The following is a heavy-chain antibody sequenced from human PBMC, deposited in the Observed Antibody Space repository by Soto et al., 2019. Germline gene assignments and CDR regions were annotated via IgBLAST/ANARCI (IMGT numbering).Heavy chain of an antibody. J-gene: IGHJ4*02. CDR2: ISSSGSTI. CDR3: ARRFPSIVSAFDY. V-gene: IGHV3-11*01. Sequence: GGSLRLSCAASGFTFSDYYMSWIRQAPGKGLDWVSYISSSGSTIYYADSVKGRFTISRDNAKNSLYLQMNSLRAEDTAVYYCARRFPSIVSAFDYWGQGTLVTVS. CDR1: GFTFSDYY. D-gene: IGHD1-26*01.